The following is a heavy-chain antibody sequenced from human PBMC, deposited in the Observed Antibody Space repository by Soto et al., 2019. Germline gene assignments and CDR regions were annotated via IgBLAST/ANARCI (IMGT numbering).Heavy chain of an antibody. Sequence: QVRLVLSGDELKKPGASMKVSCKASGYAFSDHGISWVRQAPGQGLEWIGWISAYNGNTNYAQKFQGRVTVTTDASTATAYMEVRSLTSDDTAVYYCSRDHRYSSSFFAYWSQGTLITVSS. CDR1: GYAFSDHG. D-gene: IGHD6-19*01. J-gene: IGHJ4*02. CDR2: ISAYNGNT. CDR3: SRDHRYSSSFFAY. V-gene: IGHV1-18*04.